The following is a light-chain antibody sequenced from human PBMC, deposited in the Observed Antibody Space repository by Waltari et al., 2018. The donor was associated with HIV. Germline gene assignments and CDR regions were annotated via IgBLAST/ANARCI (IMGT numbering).Light chain of an antibody. J-gene: IGLJ1*01. CDR2: DVS. V-gene: IGLV2-11*01. CDR1: SGYVDTF. CDR3: CSHAGNLIFA. Sequence: QSALTQPHSVSGSPGPSLTLSCTGTSGYVDTFVSWSQHHPGKAPKVIIYDVSKRPSGVPDRFSGSKSGNTAFLTISGLQAEDEADYHCCSHAGNLIFAFGTGTKVTVL.